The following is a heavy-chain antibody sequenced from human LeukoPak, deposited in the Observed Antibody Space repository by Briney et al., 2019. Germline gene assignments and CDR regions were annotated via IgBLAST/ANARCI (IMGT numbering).Heavy chain of an antibody. Sequence: SETLSLTCAVYGGSFSGYYWSWIRQPPGKGLDWIGEINHSGSTNYNPSLKSRVTISVDTSKNQFSLKLSSVTAADTAVYYCARGMCSGGSCPPGYYFGYWGQGTLVTVSS. J-gene: IGHJ4*02. D-gene: IGHD2-15*01. V-gene: IGHV4-34*01. CDR3: ARGMCSGGSCPPGYYFGY. CDR2: INHSGST. CDR1: GGSFSGYY.